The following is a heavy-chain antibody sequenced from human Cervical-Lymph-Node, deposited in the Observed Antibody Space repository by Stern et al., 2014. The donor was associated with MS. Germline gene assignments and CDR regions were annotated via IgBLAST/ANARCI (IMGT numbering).Heavy chain of an antibody. CDR3: AHNLRFPQQQLVLNYFDY. V-gene: IGHV2-5*02. CDR1: GFSLSTSAVA. D-gene: IGHD6-13*01. J-gene: IGHJ4*02. CDR2: LYWDDDK. Sequence: MQSGPTLVKPTQTLTLTCTFSGFSLSTSAVAVGWIRQPPGEALEWLALLYWDDDKRYSPTLRSRLNITKDTSKNQVVLTVTNVDPVDTATYYCAHNLRFPQQQLVLNYFDYWGQGTLVTVSS.